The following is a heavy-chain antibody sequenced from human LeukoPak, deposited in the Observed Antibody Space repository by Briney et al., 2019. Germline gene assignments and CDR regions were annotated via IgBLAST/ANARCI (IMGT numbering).Heavy chain of an antibody. V-gene: IGHV1-69*05. J-gene: IGHJ5*01. CDR2: IIPIFGTA. D-gene: IGHD5-24*01. Sequence: ASVKVSCKASGYTFTSYGISWVRQAPGQGLEWMGRIIPIFGTANYAQKFQGRVTITTDESTSTAYMELSSLRSEDTAVYYCARGDGYGYNWFDSWGQGTLVTVSS. CDR1: GYTFTSYG. CDR3: ARGDGYGYNWFDS.